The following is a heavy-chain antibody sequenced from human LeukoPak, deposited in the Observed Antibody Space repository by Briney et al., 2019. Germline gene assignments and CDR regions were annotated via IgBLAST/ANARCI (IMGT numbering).Heavy chain of an antibody. CDR1: GFTFSSYV. CDR3: AKNFWSDKYYYYYMDV. Sequence: GGSLRLSCAASGFTFSSYVMSWARQAPGKGLEWVSGISGSGGRTYYADSVKGRFTISRGNSKNTLYLQMNSLRAEDTAVYYCAKNFWSDKYYYYYMDVWGKGTTVTVSS. D-gene: IGHD3-3*01. V-gene: IGHV3-23*01. CDR2: ISGSGGRT. J-gene: IGHJ6*03.